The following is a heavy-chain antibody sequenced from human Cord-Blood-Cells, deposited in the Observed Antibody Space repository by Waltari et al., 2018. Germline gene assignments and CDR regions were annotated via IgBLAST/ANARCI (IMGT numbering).Heavy chain of an antibody. CDR1: GGSFSGYY. CDR2: INHSGST. V-gene: IGHV4-34*01. J-gene: IGHJ4*02. Sequence: QVQLQQWGAGLLKPSETLSLTCAVSGGSFSGYYWSWIRQPPGKGLEWIGEINHSGSTSYNPSLKSRVTISVDTSKNQFSLKLSSVTAADTAVYYCASVRVKYSSSSRWYYFDYWGQGTLVTVSS. D-gene: IGHD6-6*01. CDR3: ASVRVKYSSSSRWYYFDY.